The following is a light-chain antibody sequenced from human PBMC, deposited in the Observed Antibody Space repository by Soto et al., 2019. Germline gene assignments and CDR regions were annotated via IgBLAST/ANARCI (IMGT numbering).Light chain of an antibody. Sequence: QSALTQPPSVSGSPGQSVTISCTGSGSDFPSHKNVSWYQQAPGTAPKLIIYENNNRPSGVPDRFSGSKSGNSASLTITGLQPEEEADYYCNSYVSSITSHVFGAGTKLTVL. J-gene: IGLJ3*02. CDR2: ENN. CDR1: GSDFPSHKN. V-gene: IGLV2-18*02. CDR3: NSYVSSITSHV.